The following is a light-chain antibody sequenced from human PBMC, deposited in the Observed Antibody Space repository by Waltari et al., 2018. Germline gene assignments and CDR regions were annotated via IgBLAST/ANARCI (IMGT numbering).Light chain of an antibody. Sequence: DIVMTQSPDSLAVSLGERATINCKSSQSVLYTSNIKNSLSWFQQKPGQPPKLLIYGASTRESGVPDRFSGSGSGTDFTLTISSLQAEDVAVYYCHQYYNTPFTFGPGTKVDIK. V-gene: IGKV4-1*01. CDR1: QSVLYTSNIKNS. J-gene: IGKJ3*01. CDR3: HQYYNTPFT. CDR2: GAS.